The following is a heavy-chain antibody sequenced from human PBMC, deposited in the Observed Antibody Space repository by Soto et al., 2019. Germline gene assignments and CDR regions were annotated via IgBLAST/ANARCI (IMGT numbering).Heavy chain of an antibody. V-gene: IGHV3-72*01. CDR2: TRNKANSYTT. D-gene: IGHD3-3*01. Sequence: GGSLRLSCAASGFTFSDHYMDWVRQAPGKGLEWVGRTRNKANSYTTEYAASVKGRFTISRDDSKNSLYLQMNSLKTEDTAVYYCARLTATYDFWSGPGYYYYYMDVWGKGTTVTVSS. J-gene: IGHJ6*03. CDR1: GFTFSDHY. CDR3: ARLTATYDFWSGPGYYYYYMDV.